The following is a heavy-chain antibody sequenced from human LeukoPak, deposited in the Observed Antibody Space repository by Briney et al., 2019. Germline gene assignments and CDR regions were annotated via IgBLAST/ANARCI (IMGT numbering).Heavy chain of an antibody. CDR3: ARDIRDTLDRGDSWFDP. CDR1: GGSISSHY. D-gene: IGHD3-10*01. Sequence: SETLSLTCTLSGGSISSHYWSWIRQPPGKGLEWIGYLYYSGSTNYNPSLKSRVTMSLDTSKNQFSLNLTSVTAADTAVYFCARDIRDTLDRGDSWFDPWGQGTLVTVSS. J-gene: IGHJ5*02. CDR2: LYYSGST. V-gene: IGHV4-59*11.